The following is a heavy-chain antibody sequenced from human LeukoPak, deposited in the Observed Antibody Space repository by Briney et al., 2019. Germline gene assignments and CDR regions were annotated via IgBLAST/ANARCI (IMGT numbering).Heavy chain of an antibody. CDR1: GFTFSDYY. CDR3: ARGLGYSYGYGIDY. J-gene: IGHJ4*02. D-gene: IGHD5-18*01. CDR2: IGTSSSYT. Sequence: GGSLRLSCAASGFTFSDYYMSWVRQAPGKGLEWISYIGTSSSYTNYADSVKGRFTISRDNAKNSLYLQMNSLRAEDTAVYYCARGLGYSYGYGIDYWGQGTLVIASS. V-gene: IGHV3-11*06.